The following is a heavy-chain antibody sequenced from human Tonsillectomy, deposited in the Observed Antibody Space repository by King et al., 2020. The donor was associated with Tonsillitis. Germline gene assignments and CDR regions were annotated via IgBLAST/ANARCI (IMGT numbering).Heavy chain of an antibody. CDR3: ARLASVGARAFDI. CDR2: XXXXGST. V-gene: IGHV4-59*01. D-gene: IGHD1-26*01. CDR1: GGSISSYY. J-gene: IGHJ3*02. Sequence: QLXESGPGLXKPXETLSLTCXVXGGSISSYYWSWIRQPPGKGLXWIXXXXXXGSTXYXPSLKSXVTISVDTXKXQFSLXLXXXPAADTAVYYCARLASVGARAFDIWGQGTMVTVSS.